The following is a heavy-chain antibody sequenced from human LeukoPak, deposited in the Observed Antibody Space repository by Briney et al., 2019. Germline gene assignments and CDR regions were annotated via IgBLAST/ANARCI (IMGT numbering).Heavy chain of an antibody. J-gene: IGHJ4*02. D-gene: IGHD6-19*01. V-gene: IGHV3-7*01. CDR2: IKQDGSER. Sequence: GGSLRLSCAASGFTFTTFWMSWVRQAPGKGLEWVANIKQDGSERYYVDSVKGRFTISRGNAKNSLYLQMNSLRAEDTGVYYCAGSGWQVYLDYWGQGALVTVSS. CDR1: GFTFTTFW. CDR3: AGSGWQVYLDY.